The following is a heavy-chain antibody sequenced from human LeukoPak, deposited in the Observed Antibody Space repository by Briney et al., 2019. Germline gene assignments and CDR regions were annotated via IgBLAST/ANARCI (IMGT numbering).Heavy chain of an antibody. CDR3: AREGGYSSS. D-gene: IGHD6-13*01. CDR1: GFTFSNYA. J-gene: IGHJ4*02. CDR2: VSGSGGST. V-gene: IGHV3-23*01. Sequence: GGSLRLSCAASGFTFSNYAMSWVRQAPGKGLEWVSVVSGSGGSTYYADSVKGRFTISRDNSKNTLYLQMNSLRAEDTAVYYCAREGGYSSSWGQGTLVTVSS.